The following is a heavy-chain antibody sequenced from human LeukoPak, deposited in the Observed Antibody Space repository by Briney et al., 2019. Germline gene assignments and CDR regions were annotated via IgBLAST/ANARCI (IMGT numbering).Heavy chain of an antibody. CDR2: ISGSGGST. CDR1: RFKFSGYA. Sequence: PGGSLRLSCSAARFKFSGYAMSWVRQAPGKGLEWVPVISGSGGSTFYADAVKGRFTISRDNSKNTLFLQMHSLSVEDTAVYFCAKGPLSFGELTVKYLQDWGQGTLVTVSS. D-gene: IGHD3-10*01. CDR3: AKGPLSFGELTVKYLQD. J-gene: IGHJ1*01. V-gene: IGHV3-23*01.